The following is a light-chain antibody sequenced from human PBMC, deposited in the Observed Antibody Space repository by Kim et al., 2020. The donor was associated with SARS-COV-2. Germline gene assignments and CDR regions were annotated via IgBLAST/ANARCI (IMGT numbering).Light chain of an antibody. CDR2: AAS. V-gene: IGKV1-39*01. CDR3: QQSFS. Sequence: SSLSASVGDRVTITCRASQSINTYLNWFQQKPGKAPKLLIHAASSLQSGVPSRFSGSGSGTDFTLTISSLQPEDSATYYCQQSFSFGGGTKVDIK. J-gene: IGKJ4*01. CDR1: QSINTY.